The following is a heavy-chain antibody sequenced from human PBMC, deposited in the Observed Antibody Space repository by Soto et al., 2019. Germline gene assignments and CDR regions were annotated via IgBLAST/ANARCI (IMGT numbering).Heavy chain of an antibody. CDR3: ARGSWDDASGQCYMDV. CDR2: TYYRSKWYF. CDR1: GDSVSSNSAG. Sequence: SQTLSLTCAISGDSVSSNSAGWNWIRQTPSRGLEWLGRTYYRSKWYFNYAVSVESRITINPDTSKNQFSLQLSSVTPDDTAVYYFARGSWDDASGQCYMDVWGKGTEVTV. V-gene: IGHV6-1*01. J-gene: IGHJ6*03. D-gene: IGHD1-1*01.